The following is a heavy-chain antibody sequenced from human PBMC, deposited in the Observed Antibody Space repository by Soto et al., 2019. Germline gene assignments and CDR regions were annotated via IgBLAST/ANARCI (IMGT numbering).Heavy chain of an antibody. CDR2: IYHGGST. V-gene: IGHV4-38-2*01. CDR3: ARVHVMVVAGSTFDY. J-gene: IGHJ4*01. Sequence: SETLSLTSPVPGYSISGGSYWAWVRHPPGKGPEWIASIYHGGSTYYNPSLKSRITMSVDTSNNQFSLKLTSVTAADTAVYYCARVHVMVVAGSTFDYWGHGTLVTVSS. CDR1: GYSISGGSY. D-gene: IGHD6-19*01.